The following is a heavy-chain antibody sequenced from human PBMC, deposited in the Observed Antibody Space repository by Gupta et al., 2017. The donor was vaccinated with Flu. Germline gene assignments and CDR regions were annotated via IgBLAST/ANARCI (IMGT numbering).Heavy chain of an antibody. Sequence: QVTLKESGPVLVKPTETLTLTCTVSGFSLSNARMGVSWIRQPPGKALEWLAHIFSNDEKSYSTSLKSRRTISKDTSKSQVVLTMTNMEPVETATYDCARIDYDVGSGYLPYGMDVWGQGTTVTVSS. CDR1: GFSLSNARMG. D-gene: IGHD3-3*01. J-gene: IGHJ6*02. V-gene: IGHV2-26*01. CDR3: ARIDYDVGSGYLPYGMDV. CDR2: IFSNDEK.